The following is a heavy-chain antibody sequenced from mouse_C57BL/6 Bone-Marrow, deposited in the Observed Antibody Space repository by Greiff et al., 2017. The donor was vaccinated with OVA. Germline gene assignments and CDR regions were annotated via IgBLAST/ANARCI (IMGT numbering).Heavy chain of an antibody. CDR2: IDPTNDYT. J-gene: IGHJ2*01. Sequence: QVQLQQSGAELARPGASVKMSCKASGYNFTSYTIHWVKQRPGQGLEWIGYIDPTNDYTNYNQKFKGKTTLTADKSSSTAYMQLSSLTSEDTAVYYCTRGYYFDSWDQGTTLTVSS. V-gene: IGHV1-4*01. CDR1: GYNFTSYT. CDR3: TRGYYFDS.